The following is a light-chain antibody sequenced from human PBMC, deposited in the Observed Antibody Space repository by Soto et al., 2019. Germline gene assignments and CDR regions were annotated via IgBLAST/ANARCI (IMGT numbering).Light chain of an antibody. CDR1: QTIDAY. J-gene: IGKJ2*01. Sequence: DIQMTQSPSSLSASVGDRVTITCRASQTIDAYLNWYQQKPGEAPKLLIYAASSLQSGVPSRFSGSGSGTDFFFTISSLQPEDFVTYYCQQSYSTPYTFGQGTKLEIK. V-gene: IGKV1-39*01. CDR3: QQSYSTPYT. CDR2: AAS.